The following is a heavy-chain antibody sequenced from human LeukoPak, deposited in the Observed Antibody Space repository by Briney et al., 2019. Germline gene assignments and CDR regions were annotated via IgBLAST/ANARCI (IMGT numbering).Heavy chain of an antibody. CDR1: GGPISSYY. CDR3: ARQSSGWDYYFDY. Sequence: SETLSLTCTVSGGPISSYYWSWIRQPPGKGLEWIGYIYTSGSTNYNPSLKSRVTISVDTSKNQFSLKLSSMTAADTAVYYCARQSSGWDYYFDYWGQGTLVTVSS. D-gene: IGHD6-19*01. J-gene: IGHJ4*02. CDR2: IYTSGST. V-gene: IGHV4-4*09.